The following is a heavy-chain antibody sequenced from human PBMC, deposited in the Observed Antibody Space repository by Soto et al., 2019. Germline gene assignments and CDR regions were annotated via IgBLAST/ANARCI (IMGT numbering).Heavy chain of an antibody. J-gene: IGHJ5*02. CDR2: IYYSGST. CDR3: ARISSSGYYYWFDP. D-gene: IGHD3-22*01. CDR1: GDSISSRSYY. V-gene: IGHV4-39*01. Sequence: SETLSLTCPVTGDSISSRSYYWGWIRLPPGKGLEWIGSIYYSGSTYNNPSLRSRVSMSIDTSNNQFSLNLSSVTAADTAVYYWARISSSGYYYWFDPWGQGTLVTVSS.